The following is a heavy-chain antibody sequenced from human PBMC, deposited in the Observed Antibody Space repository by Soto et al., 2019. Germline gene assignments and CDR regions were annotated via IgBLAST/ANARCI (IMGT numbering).Heavy chain of an antibody. CDR3: AKERTRHFDY. CDR1: GFTFRSYG. CDR2: ISYDGNNK. V-gene: IGHV3-30*18. Sequence: RLSCAASGFTFRSYGMHWVRQAPGKGLEWVAVISYDGNNKYYADSVKGRLTISRDNSKNTVSLQMNSLRVEDTAVYYCAKERTRHFDYWGQGVPVTVSS. J-gene: IGHJ4*02. D-gene: IGHD1-1*01.